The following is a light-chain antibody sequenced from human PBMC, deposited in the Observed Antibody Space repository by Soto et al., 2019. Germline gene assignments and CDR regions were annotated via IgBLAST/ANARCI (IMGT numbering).Light chain of an antibody. J-gene: IGLJ1*01. Sequence: QAVGTQEQWFSVSPGGTVNLLCGLTSGSVSTNYYPSGYQQAPGQAPRTLIYSTYTRSSGVPDRFSGSILGNKVALTITGAQADDESDYYCVLYMGKGIWVFGTGTKLTVL. V-gene: IGLV8-61*01. CDR1: SGSVSTNYY. CDR2: STY. CDR3: VLYMGKGIWV.